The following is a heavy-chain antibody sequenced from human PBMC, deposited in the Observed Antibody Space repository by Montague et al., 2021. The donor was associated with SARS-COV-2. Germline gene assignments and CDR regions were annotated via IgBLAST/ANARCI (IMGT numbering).Heavy chain of an antibody. Sequence: SETLSLTCTVSGGSISSYYWSWIRQPPGKGLECIGYIYYSGSTNYNPSLKSRGTISVDTSKNQFSLKLSSVTAADTAVYYCASDSRTDFDGLFADSGSYYYYMDVWGKGTTVTVSS. CDR2: IYYSGST. D-gene: IGHD3-9*01. CDR1: GGSISSYY. V-gene: IGHV4-59*01. CDR3: ASDSRTDFDGLFADSGSYYYYMDV. J-gene: IGHJ6*03.